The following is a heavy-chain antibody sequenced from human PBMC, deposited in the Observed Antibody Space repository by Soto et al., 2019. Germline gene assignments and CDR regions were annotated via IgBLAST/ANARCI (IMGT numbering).Heavy chain of an antibody. CDR3: ARFAARLWNIQYRYYGLDV. CDR2: IYHSGNT. J-gene: IGHJ6*02. Sequence: QVQLQESGPGLVKPSGTLFLTCAVSGASISSSNWWRWVRQPPWKGLEWIGEIYHSGNTNYNPSLKRRVTVSVDKSKNQFSLKLGSGTAADTAVYYCARFAARLWNIQYRYYGLDVWGQGTTVTVSS. V-gene: IGHV4-4*02. D-gene: IGHD6-6*01. CDR1: GASISSSNW.